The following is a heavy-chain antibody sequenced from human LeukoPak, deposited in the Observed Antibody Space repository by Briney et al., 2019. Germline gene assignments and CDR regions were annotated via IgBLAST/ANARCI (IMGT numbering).Heavy chain of an antibody. CDR2: IYYSGST. V-gene: IGHV4-59*01. J-gene: IGHJ3*02. Sequence: SETLSLTCTVSGGSISSYYWSWIRQPPGKGLEWIGYIYYSGSTNYNPSLKSRVTISVDTSKNQFSLKLSSVTAADTAVYYCARSYYDILTGYYTSAFDIWGQGTMVTVSS. CDR3: ARSYYDILTGYYTSAFDI. D-gene: IGHD3-9*01. CDR1: GGSISSYY.